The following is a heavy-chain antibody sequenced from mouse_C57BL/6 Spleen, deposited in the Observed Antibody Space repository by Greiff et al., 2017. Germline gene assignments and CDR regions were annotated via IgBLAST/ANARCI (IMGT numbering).Heavy chain of an antibody. D-gene: IGHD4-1*01. CDR3: ASLTGTGAMDY. V-gene: IGHV2-6*01. CDR1: GFSLTSYG. J-gene: IGHJ4*01. CDR2: IWGVGST. Sequence: VKLVESGPGLVAPSQSLSITCTVSGFSLTSYGVDWVRQSPGKGLEWLGVIWGVGSTNYNSALKSRLSISKDNSKSQVFLKMNSLQTDDTAMYYCASLTGTGAMDYWGQGTSVTVSS.